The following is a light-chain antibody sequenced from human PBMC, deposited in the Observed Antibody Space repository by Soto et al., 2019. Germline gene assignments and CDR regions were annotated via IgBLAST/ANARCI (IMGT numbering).Light chain of an antibody. CDR1: QTIAMY. CDR3: QQSFTTPYT. CDR2: TTS. J-gene: IGKJ2*01. V-gene: IGKV1-39*01. Sequence: DIQMTQSPSSLSASVGDRVTIICRASQTIAMYVNWFQQKPGKAPKPLIYTTSSLQSGVPPRFSGSGSETDFTLTTSRLQPEDSATYYCQQSFTTPYTFGQGTKLEIK.